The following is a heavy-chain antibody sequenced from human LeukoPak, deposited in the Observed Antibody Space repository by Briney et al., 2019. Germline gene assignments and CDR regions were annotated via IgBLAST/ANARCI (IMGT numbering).Heavy chain of an antibody. CDR3: AKDSSPLYDYVWGSHNWLDP. CDR1: GFTFSSYG. Sequence: GRSLRLSCAASGFTFSSYGMHWVRQAPGKGLEWVAVISYDGSNKYYADSVKGRFTISRDNSKNTLYLQMNSLRAEDTAVYYCAKDSSPLYDYVWGSHNWLDPWGQGTLVTVSS. CDR2: ISYDGSNK. D-gene: IGHD3-16*01. J-gene: IGHJ5*02. V-gene: IGHV3-30*18.